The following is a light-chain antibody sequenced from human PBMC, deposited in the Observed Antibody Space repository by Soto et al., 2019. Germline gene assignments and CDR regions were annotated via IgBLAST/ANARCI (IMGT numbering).Light chain of an antibody. CDR2: GAS. Sequence: EIVMTQSPATLSVSPGERATLSCRASQSVRDNLAWYQQRPGQAPMLLIYGASTRATGIPARVSGSGSWTEFTLTISSLQSEDFAVYYCQQYDNWPITFGGGTKVEIK. J-gene: IGKJ4*01. CDR1: QSVRDN. CDR3: QQYDNWPIT. V-gene: IGKV3-15*01.